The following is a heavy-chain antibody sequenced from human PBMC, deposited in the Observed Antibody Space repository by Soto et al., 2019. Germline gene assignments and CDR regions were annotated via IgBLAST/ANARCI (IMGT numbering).Heavy chain of an antibody. Sequence: GASVKVSCKASGYTFTSYAMHWVRQAPGQRLEWMGWINAGNGNTKYSQKFQGRVTITRDTSASTAYMELSSLRSEDTAVYYCAIDRAMVRGVIIPSWFGPWGQGTLVTVSS. V-gene: IGHV1-3*01. CDR1: GYTFTSYA. CDR3: AIDRAMVRGVIIPSWFGP. J-gene: IGHJ5*02. CDR2: INAGNGNT. D-gene: IGHD3-10*01.